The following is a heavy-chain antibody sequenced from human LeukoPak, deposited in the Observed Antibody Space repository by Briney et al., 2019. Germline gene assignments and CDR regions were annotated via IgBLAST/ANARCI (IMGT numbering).Heavy chain of an antibody. CDR3: AKALDYDSSGYYYF. V-gene: IGHV3-30*18. Sequence: PGGSLRLSCAASGFTFSSYGMHWVRQAPGKGLEWVAVISYDGSNKYYADSVKGRFTISRDNSKNTLYLQMNSLRAEDTAVYYCAKALDYDSSGYYYFWGQGTLVTVSS. CDR2: ISYDGSNK. D-gene: IGHD3-22*01. J-gene: IGHJ4*02. CDR1: GFTFSSYG.